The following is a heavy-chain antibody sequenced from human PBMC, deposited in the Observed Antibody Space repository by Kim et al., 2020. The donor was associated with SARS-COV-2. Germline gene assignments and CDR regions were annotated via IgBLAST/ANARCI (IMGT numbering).Heavy chain of an antibody. Sequence: QKFQGRVTITADESTSTAYMELSSLRSEDTAVYYCAREGGQLVFHYYMDVWGKGTTVTVSS. D-gene: IGHD6-6*01. V-gene: IGHV1-69*01. CDR3: AREGGQLVFHYYMDV. J-gene: IGHJ6*03.